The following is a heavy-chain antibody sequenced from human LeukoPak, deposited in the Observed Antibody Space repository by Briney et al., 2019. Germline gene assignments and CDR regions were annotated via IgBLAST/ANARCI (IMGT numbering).Heavy chain of an antibody. Sequence: AASVKVSCKASGGTFSSYAISWVRQAPGQGLEWMGGIIPIFGTANYAQKFQGRVTITADESTSTAYMELSSLRSEDTAVYYCARGAEILGAFDYWGQGTLVTVSS. V-gene: IGHV1-69*13. CDR3: ARGAEILGAFDY. CDR2: IIPIFGTA. D-gene: IGHD3-3*01. CDR1: GGTFSSYA. J-gene: IGHJ4*02.